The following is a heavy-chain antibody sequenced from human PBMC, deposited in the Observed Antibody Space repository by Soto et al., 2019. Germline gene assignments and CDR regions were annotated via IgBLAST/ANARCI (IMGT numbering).Heavy chain of an antibody. V-gene: IGHV3-48*02. CDR1: GFIFSNYG. Sequence: EVQLVESGGGLVQPGGSLRLSCATSGFIFSNYGLTWVRQAPGKGLGWGSHIRLSATATLYADSVRGRFTISRDIAKNSVYLQMNRLSDDDTAVYYGTRDSDGDLDFDYWGQGTLVTVSS. CDR3: TRDSDGDLDFDY. J-gene: IGHJ4*02. D-gene: IGHD4-17*01. CDR2: IRLSATAT.